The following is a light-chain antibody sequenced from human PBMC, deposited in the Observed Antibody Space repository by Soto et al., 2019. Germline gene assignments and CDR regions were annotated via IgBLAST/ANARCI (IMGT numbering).Light chain of an antibody. J-gene: IGKJ5*01. CDR3: QQLTSYPLT. CDR1: QGISSY. Sequence: DIQLTQSPSFLSASVGDRVTITCRASQGISSYLAWYQQKPGKAPKLLIYAASTLQSGVPSSCSGSRSGTEFTLTISSLQHEDVATYYCQQLTSYPLTFGQGTRLEIK. CDR2: AAS. V-gene: IGKV1-9*01.